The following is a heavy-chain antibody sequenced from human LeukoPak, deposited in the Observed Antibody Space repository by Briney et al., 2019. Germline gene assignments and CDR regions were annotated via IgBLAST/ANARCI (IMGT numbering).Heavy chain of an antibody. Sequence: PSETLSLTCTISGSSITSVSHYWGWIRQPPGKGLEWIGDIYYTGSTYYSPSLRSRVTMSVHTSENQFSLRLNSVTAVDTAVYYCARGWGSIVGGTYEYWGQGTLVTVSS. D-gene: IGHD1-26*01. J-gene: IGHJ4*02. V-gene: IGHV4-39*01. CDR3: ARGWGSIVGGTYEY. CDR1: GSSITSVSHY. CDR2: IYYTGST.